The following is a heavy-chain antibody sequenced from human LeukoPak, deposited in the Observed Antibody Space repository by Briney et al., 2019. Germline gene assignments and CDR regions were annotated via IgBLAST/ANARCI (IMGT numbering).Heavy chain of an antibody. CDR3: ARDRGPPVDY. CDR2: ISAYNGKT. Sequence: ASVKVSCKASGYTFTSYGFAWVRQAPGQGLEWMGWISAYNGKTTYAQKFQGRVTMTTDTPTRTAYMELRSLKSDDTAVYYCARDRGPPVDYWGQGTLVTVSS. D-gene: IGHD3-10*01. J-gene: IGHJ4*02. V-gene: IGHV1-18*01. CDR1: GYTFTSYG.